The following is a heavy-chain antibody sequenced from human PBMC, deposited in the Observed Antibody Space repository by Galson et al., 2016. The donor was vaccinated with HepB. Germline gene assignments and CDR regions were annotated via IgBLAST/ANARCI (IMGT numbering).Heavy chain of an antibody. CDR1: GYTFTRYG. V-gene: IGHV1-18*04. Sequence: SVKVSCKAYGYTFTRYGISWVRQAPGQGLEWLGWISAYNGNTEYAQNVQGRVTMTTETYTSTAYMELWSLKSDDTAVYYCVRDINWGKRVLPDSLGDYWGQGTLVTVSS. J-gene: IGHJ4*02. D-gene: IGHD7-27*01. CDR3: VRDINWGKRVLPDSLGDY. CDR2: ISAYNGNT.